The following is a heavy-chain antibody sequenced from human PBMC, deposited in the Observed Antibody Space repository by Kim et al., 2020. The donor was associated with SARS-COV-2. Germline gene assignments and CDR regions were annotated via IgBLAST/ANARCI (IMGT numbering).Heavy chain of an antibody. CDR1: GFTFSSYS. CDR2: ISSSSYI. V-gene: IGHV3-21*01. D-gene: IGHD3-16*01. CDR3: ARDLISGGMDV. J-gene: IGHJ6*02. Sequence: GGSLRLSCAASGFTFSSYSMNWVRQAPGKGLEWVSSISSSSYIYYADSVKGRFTISRDNAKNSLYLQMNSLRAEDTAVYYCARDLISGGMDVWGQGTTVTVSS.